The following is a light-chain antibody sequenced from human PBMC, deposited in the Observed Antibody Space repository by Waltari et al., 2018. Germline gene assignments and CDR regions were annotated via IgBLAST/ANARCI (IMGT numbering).Light chain of an antibody. V-gene: IGLV2-14*03. CDR2: DVS. CDR1: CSDFGGYNC. J-gene: IGLJ1*01. Sequence: QSALTQPASVSGSPGESTTISSPGTCSDFGGYNCVPWYQQHPGKAPKLMIYDVSNRPSGVSNRFSGSKSGNTASLTISGLQAEDEADYYCSSYTSSNTLVFGTGTKVTAL. CDR3: SSYTSSNTLV.